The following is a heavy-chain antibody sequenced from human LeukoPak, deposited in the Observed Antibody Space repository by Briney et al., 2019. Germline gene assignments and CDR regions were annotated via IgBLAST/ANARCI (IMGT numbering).Heavy chain of an antibody. CDR3: ARGFDGPYYYYYMDV. CDR2: INPNSGGT. J-gene: IGHJ6*03. CDR1: GYTFTGFY. Sequence: GASVKVSCKASGYTFTGFYIHWVRQAPGQGLEWMGWINPNSGGTKYAQKFRGRVTMTRDTSISTAYMELSRLRSDDTAVYYCARGFDGPYYYYYMDVWGKGTTVTVSS. V-gene: IGHV1-2*02.